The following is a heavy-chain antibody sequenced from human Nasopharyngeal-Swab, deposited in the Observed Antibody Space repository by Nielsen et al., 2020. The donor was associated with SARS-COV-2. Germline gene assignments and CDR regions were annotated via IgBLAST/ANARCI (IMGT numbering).Heavy chain of an antibody. Sequence: GESLKISCEASGFDFGSHAMSRVRQAPGKGLEWVSSISPTSDYIYYAESVKGRFTISRDNAKNSLFLQMNSLRAEETAIYYCVRGSYGHYDSWGQGALITVSS. J-gene: IGHJ5*01. V-gene: IGHV3-21*06. CDR2: ISPTSDYI. D-gene: IGHD4-17*01. CDR1: GFDFGSHA. CDR3: VRGSYGHYDS.